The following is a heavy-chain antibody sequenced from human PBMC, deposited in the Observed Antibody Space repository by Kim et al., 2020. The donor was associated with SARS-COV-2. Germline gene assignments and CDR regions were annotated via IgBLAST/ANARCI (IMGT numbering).Heavy chain of an antibody. D-gene: IGHD6-13*01. CDR3: AKPLSNSWYGD. V-gene: IGHV3-23*01. J-gene: IGHJ4*02. CDR2: T. Sequence: TSCTDTVKGRFTISRDNSKTTLYLQMNSLRAEDTAVYYCAKPLSNSWYGDWGQGTLVTVSS.